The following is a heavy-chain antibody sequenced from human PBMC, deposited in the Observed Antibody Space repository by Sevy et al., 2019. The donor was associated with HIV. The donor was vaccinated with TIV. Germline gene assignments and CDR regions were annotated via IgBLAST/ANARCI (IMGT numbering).Heavy chain of an antibody. J-gene: IGHJ4*02. CDR2: IRGRGGRGDKT. CDR1: GFTFSNYA. V-gene: IGHV3-23*01. D-gene: IGHD3-22*01. CDR3: ARKYDSSGYFDY. Sequence: GGSLRLSCAASGFTFSNYAMNWVRQAPGKGLEGVPGIRGRGGRGDKTNYADSVKGRFTISRDDSKNSLYLQLNSLRAEDTAIYYCARKYDSSGYFDYWGQGTLVTVSS.